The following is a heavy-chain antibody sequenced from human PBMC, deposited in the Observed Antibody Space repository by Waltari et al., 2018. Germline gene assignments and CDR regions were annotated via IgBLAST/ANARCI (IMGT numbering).Heavy chain of an antibody. CDR3: AREDNVNAKRAMDV. V-gene: IGHV3-48*02. D-gene: IGHD1-20*01. CDR1: GFTFNTYT. J-gene: IGHJ6*04. Sequence: EVQLVESGGGLVQPGGSLSLSGAASGFTFNTYTIKGVRQALGKGLEWVSTVTGGTSTIYHYADSVKGRFTVSRDNAKNSLYLQMNGLREEDTAVYYCAREDNVNAKRAMDVWGKGTTVTVSS. CDR2: VTGGTSTI.